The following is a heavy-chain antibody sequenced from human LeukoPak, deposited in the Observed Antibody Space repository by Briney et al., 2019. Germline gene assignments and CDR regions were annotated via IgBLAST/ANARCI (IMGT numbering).Heavy chain of an antibody. V-gene: IGHV1-46*01. D-gene: IGHD6-13*01. CDR2: INPSRGTT. J-gene: IGHJ4*02. CDR3: ARSGIAAAGTDDFDY. CDR1: GYIFTTYY. Sequence: GASVKVSCKASGYIFTTYYMHWVRQAPGQGLQWMGIINPSRGTTSHAQKFQGRVTMTRDTSTSTVYMELSSLRSEDTAVYYCARSGIAAAGTDDFDYWGQGTLVTVSS.